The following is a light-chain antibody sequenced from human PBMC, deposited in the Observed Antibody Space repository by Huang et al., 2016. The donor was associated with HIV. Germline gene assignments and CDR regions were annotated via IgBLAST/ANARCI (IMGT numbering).Light chain of an antibody. V-gene: IGKV3-15*01. J-gene: IGKJ1*01. CDR2: GAS. CDR3: QQYNNWPPA. CDR1: ESVSGT. Sequence: EIVMTQSPATLSVSPGERATLSCRASESVSGTLAWYQQKPGQAPRLLISGASTRATGIPARFSGSGSGTEFTRTISSLQSEDFAVYYCQQYNNWPPAFGQGTKVEIK.